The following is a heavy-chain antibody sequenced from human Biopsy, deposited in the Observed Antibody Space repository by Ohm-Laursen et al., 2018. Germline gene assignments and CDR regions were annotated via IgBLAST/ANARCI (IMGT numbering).Heavy chain of an antibody. D-gene: IGHD3-3*01. CDR3: ARDRTPYYDFWSGKSFDNWFDP. CDR2: INAYNGNT. Sequence: ASVNVSCKASGYTFTNYGISWVRQAPGQGLEWIGWINAYNGNTNYAQKLQGRVTMTTDTSTSTAYMELRSLRSDDTALYYCARDRTPYYDFWSGKSFDNWFDPWGQGTLVTVSS. J-gene: IGHJ5*02. V-gene: IGHV1-18*01. CDR1: GYTFTNYG.